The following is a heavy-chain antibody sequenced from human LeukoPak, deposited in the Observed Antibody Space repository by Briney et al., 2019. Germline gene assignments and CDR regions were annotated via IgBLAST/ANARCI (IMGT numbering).Heavy chain of an antibody. CDR3: AKEDRSGSSGYNDY. V-gene: IGHV3-30*14. J-gene: IGHJ4*02. CDR1: GFTFSSYA. CDR2: ISYDGSNK. Sequence: PGGSLRLSCAASGFTFSSYAMHWVRQAPGKGLEWVAVISYDGSNKYYADSVKGRFTISRDNSKNTLYLQMNSLRAEDTAVYYCAKEDRSGSSGYNDYWGQGTLVTVSS. D-gene: IGHD3-22*01.